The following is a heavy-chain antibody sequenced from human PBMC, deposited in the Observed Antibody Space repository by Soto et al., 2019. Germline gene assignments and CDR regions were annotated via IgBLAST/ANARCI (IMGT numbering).Heavy chain of an antibody. V-gene: IGHV1-18*01. D-gene: IGHD6-13*01. CDR3: ARVPTFFSSSWSIDY. J-gene: IGHJ4*02. CDR1: GYTFTSYG. CDR2: ISAYNGNT. Sequence: ASVKVSCKASGYTFTSYGISWVRQAPGQGLEWMGWISAYNGNTNYAQKLQGRVTMTTDTSTSTAYMELRSLRSDDTAVYYCARVPTFFSSSWSIDYWGQGTLVTVSS.